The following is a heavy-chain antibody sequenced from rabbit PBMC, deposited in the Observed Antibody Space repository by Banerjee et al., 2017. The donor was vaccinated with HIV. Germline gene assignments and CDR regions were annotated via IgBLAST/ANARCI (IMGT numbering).Heavy chain of an antibody. Sequence: QSLEESGGDLVKPGASLTLTCTASGFTFSSSYWICWVRQAPGKGLEWIACINTSSGNTVYASWAKGRFTISKTSSTTVTLQMTSLTAADTATYFCARRGAANAAGDYGAIKLWGPGTLVTVS. CDR1: GFTFSSSYW. V-gene: IGHV1S40*01. D-gene: IGHD2-1*01. CDR2: INTSSGNT. J-gene: IGHJ4*01. CDR3: ARRGAANAAGDYGAIKL.